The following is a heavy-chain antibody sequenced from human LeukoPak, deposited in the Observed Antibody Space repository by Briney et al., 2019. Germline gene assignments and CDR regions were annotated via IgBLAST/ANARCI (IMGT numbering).Heavy chain of an antibody. V-gene: IGHV4-34*01. J-gene: IGHJ4*02. CDR2: INHSGST. CDR1: GGSFSAYY. Sequence: TSETLSLTCAVYGGSFSAYYWSWIRQPPGKGLEWIGDINHSGSTDYNPSLKSRVTISVDTSKNQFSLKLSSVTAADTAVYYCARGGFYCGGDCYFDYWGQGTLVTVSS. D-gene: IGHD2-21*02. CDR3: ARGGFYCGGDCYFDY.